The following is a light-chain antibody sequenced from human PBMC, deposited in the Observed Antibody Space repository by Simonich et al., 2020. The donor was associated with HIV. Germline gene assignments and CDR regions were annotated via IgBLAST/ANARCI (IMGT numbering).Light chain of an antibody. J-gene: IGKJ1*01. V-gene: IGKV4-1*01. CDR3: QQYYNTLWT. CDR2: WAS. CDR1: QSVLYRYNHKKY. Sequence: DIVMTQSPDSLAVSLGERATINCKSSQSVLYRYNHKKYLAWYQQKPGQPPKLLIHWASSRESGVPDRFSGSGSGTDFTLTISSLQAEDVAVYYCQQYYNTLWTFGQGTKVEIK.